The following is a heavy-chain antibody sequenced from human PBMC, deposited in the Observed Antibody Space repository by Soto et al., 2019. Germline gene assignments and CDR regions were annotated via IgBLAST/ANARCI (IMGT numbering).Heavy chain of an antibody. CDR1: GGSIISYY. J-gene: IGHJ6*02. D-gene: IGHD3-22*01. V-gene: IGHV4-59*01. CDR3: AREGYNSGYYYYYGMDV. Sequence: PSETLSLTCTVSGGSIISYYWSWIRQPPGKGLEWIGYIYYSGSTNYNPSLKSRVTISVDTSKNQFSLKLSSVTAADTAVYYCAREGYNSGYYYYYGMDVWGQGTTVTVSS. CDR2: IYYSGST.